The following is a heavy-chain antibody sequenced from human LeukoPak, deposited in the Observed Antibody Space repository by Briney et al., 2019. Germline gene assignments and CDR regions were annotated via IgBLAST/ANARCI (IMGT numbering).Heavy chain of an antibody. V-gene: IGHV3-66*01. CDR3: AREGIAAAGENYYYYYGMDV. Sequence: GGSLRLSCAASGFTVSSNYMSWVRQAPGKGLEWVSVIYSGGSTYYADSVKGRFTISRDNSKNTLYLQMNSLRAEDTAVYYCAREGIAAAGENYYYYYGMDVWGQGTTVTVSS. J-gene: IGHJ6*02. CDR2: IYSGGST. D-gene: IGHD6-13*01. CDR1: GFTVSSNY.